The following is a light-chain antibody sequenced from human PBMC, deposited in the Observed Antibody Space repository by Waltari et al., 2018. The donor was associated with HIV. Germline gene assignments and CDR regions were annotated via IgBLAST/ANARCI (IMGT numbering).Light chain of an antibody. CDR3: QSYDSTNPCV. V-gene: IGLV6-57*03. CDR2: EDT. CDR1: SGHLARNH. Sequence: FMLTQPHSVSESPGKTVTISFSRSSGHLARNHLPWYQQRPGSAPTPVIYEDTQRPSGVPDRFSGSIDSSSNSASLTIYELKTEDEADYYCQSYDSTNPCVFGTGTRVTVL. J-gene: IGLJ1*01.